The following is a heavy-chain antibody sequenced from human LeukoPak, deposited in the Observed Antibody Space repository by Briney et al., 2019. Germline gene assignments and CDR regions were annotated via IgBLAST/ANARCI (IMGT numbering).Heavy chain of an antibody. J-gene: IGHJ4*02. V-gene: IGHV1-2*02. CDR2: INPNSGGT. Sequence: GASVKVSCKASGYTFTGYCMHWVRQAPGQGLEWMGWINPNSGGTNYAQKFQGRVTMTRDTSISTAYMELSGLRSDDTAVYYCARGPHWDPHFDYWGQGTLVTVSS. D-gene: IGHD7-27*01. CDR3: ARGPHWDPHFDY. CDR1: GYTFTGYC.